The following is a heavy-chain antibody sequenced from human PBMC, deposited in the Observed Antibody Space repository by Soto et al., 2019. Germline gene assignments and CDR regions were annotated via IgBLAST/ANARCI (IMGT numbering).Heavy chain of an antibody. Sequence: GGSLRLSCAASGFIFEDYAMHWVRQVPGRGLEWVSGISWHSRSVAYADSVKGRFTISRDSANLYLQMNSLRSEDSALYYCAKGADMLDYYYFIDVWGKGTTVTVSS. J-gene: IGHJ6*03. CDR2: ISWHSRSV. V-gene: IGHV3-9*01. D-gene: IGHD3-10*02. CDR3: AKGADMLDYYYFIDV. CDR1: GFIFEDYA.